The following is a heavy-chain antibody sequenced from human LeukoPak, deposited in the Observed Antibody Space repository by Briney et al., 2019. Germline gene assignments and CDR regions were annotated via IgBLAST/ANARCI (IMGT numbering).Heavy chain of an antibody. J-gene: IGHJ5*02. Sequence: PSETLSLTCTVSGGSISNSDYYWGWIRQPPGKGLEWIGSISNNGNTYNNPSLKSRVTISIDTSKNQFSLKLNSVTAADTAVYYCARSPHRLIGHWFDPWGQGTLVTVSS. D-gene: IGHD3-16*01. CDR1: GGSISNSDYY. CDR2: ISNNGNT. CDR3: ARSPHRLIGHWFDP. V-gene: IGHV4-39*07.